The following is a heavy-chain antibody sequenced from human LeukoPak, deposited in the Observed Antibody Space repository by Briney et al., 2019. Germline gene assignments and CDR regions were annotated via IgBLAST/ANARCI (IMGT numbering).Heavy chain of an antibody. CDR1: GGSISSYY. Sequence: SETLSLTCTVSGGSISSYYWSWIRQPPGKGLEWIGYIYYSGSTNYNPSLKSRVTMSVDTSKNQFSLKLSSVTAADTAVYYCARTDYLITHQGPNAFDIWGQGTMVTVSS. D-gene: IGHD2/OR15-2a*01. J-gene: IGHJ3*02. CDR2: IYYSGST. CDR3: ARTDYLITHQGPNAFDI. V-gene: IGHV4-59*12.